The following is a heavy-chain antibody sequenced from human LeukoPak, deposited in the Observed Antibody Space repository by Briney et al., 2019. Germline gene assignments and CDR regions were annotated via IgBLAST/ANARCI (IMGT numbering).Heavy chain of an antibody. CDR3: AKGRVGATTFYYYGMDV. CDR2: ISGSGGST. CDR1: GGSFSGYY. D-gene: IGHD1-26*01. Sequence: ETLSLTCAVYGGSFSGYYWSWIRQAPGKGLEWVSAISGSGGSTYYADSVKGRFTISRDNSKNTLYLQMNSLRAEDTAVYYCAKGRVGATTFYYYGMDVWGQGTTVTVSS. J-gene: IGHJ6*02. V-gene: IGHV3-23*01.